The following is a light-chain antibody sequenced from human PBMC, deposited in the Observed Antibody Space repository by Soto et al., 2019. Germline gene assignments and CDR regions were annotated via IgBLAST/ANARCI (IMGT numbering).Light chain of an antibody. CDR3: SSYTSSSTRV. V-gene: IGLV2-14*01. CDR1: SSDVGGYNY. Sequence: QSVLTQPASVSGSPGQSITISCTGTSSDVGGYNYVSWYQQPPGKAPQLMIYEVSNRPSGVSNRFSCSKSGNTASLTISGLQAEDEADYYCSSYTSSSTRVFGGGTKLTVL. CDR2: EVS. J-gene: IGLJ3*02.